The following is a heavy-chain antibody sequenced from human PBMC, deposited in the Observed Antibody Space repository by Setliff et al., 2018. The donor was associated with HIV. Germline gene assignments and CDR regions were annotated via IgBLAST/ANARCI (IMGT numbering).Heavy chain of an antibody. J-gene: IGHJ6*03. D-gene: IGHD2-2*01. CDR1: GYTFSSYD. CDR2: MNPNSGNT. Sequence: ASVKVSCKASGYTFSSYDINWVRQATGQGLEWMGWMNPNSGNTGYAQKFQGRVTMTRNTSISTAYMELSSLRSEDTAVYYCARGSTAVNYYYYYMDVWGKGTTVTVSS. V-gene: IGHV1-8*02. CDR3: ARGSTAVNYYYYYMDV.